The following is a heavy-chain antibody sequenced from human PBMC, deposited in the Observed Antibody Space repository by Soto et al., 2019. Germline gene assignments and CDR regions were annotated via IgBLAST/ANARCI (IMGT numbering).Heavy chain of an antibody. CDR1: GFTFSNYA. CDR3: ARAGYYRFDY. Sequence: QVQLVESGGGVVQPGRSLRLSCAASGFTFSNYAMHWVRQAPGKGLEWVAVISKDGSSQFYADSVRGRFTISRDNSKNTLYLQMNSLRDEDTAVYYCARAGYYRFDYWGQGTLVTVSS. D-gene: IGHD1-26*01. CDR2: ISKDGSSQ. V-gene: IGHV3-30-3*01. J-gene: IGHJ4*02.